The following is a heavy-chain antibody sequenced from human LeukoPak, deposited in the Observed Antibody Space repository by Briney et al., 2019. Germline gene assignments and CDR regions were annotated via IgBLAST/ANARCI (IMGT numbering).Heavy chain of an antibody. CDR3: AADQGGISSRGTFDI. CDR1: GFTFSSYW. CDR2: IKQDGSEK. D-gene: IGHD1-14*01. Sequence: GGSLRLSCAASGFTFSSYWMSWVRQAPGKGLEWVANIKQDGSEKYYVDSVKGRFTISRDNAKNSLYLQMNSLRAEDTAVYYCAADQGGISSRGTFDIWGQGTMVTVSS. V-gene: IGHV3-7*03. J-gene: IGHJ3*02.